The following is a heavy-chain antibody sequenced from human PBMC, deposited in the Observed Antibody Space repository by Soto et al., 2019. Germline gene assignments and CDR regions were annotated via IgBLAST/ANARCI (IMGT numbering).Heavy chain of an antibody. V-gene: IGHV3-33*01. CDR3: SRGSLYYYDSIGSIDY. CDR1: GVTFSSYG. Sequence: PGGCLRLSCAASGVTFSSYGMPWFRQAPGKGLEWVAVIWYDGSNKYYADSVKGRFTISRDNSKNTLYLQMNSLRAEDTAVYFCSRGSLYYYDSIGSIDYWGQGTLVTVSS. J-gene: IGHJ4*02. D-gene: IGHD3-22*01. CDR2: IWYDGSNK.